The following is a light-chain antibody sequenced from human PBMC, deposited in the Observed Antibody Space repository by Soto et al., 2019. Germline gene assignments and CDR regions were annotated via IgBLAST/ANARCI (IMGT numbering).Light chain of an antibody. CDR3: SSYTGTNVI. CDR1: SSDIGAYNS. Sequence: QSVLTQPASVSGSPGQSITISCTGTSSDIGAYNSVSWYQQHPGKAPKLIIYDVNTRPSGVPDRFSGSTSGNTASLTVSGLQAEDEANDYCSSYTGTNVIFGGGTKLTVL. CDR2: DVN. J-gene: IGLJ2*01. V-gene: IGLV2-8*01.